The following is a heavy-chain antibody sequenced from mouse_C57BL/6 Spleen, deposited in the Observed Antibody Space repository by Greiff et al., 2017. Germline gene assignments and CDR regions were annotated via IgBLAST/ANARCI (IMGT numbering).Heavy chain of an antibody. CDR1: GFTFSDYG. V-gene: IGHV5-17*01. Sequence: EVKVEESGGGLVKPGGSLKLSCAASGFTFSDYGMHWVRQAPEKGLEWVAYISSGSSTIYYADTVKGRFPISRDNAKNTLFLQMTSLRSEDTAMYYCARDEGYYWGQGTTLTVSS. CDR2: ISSGSSTI. CDR3: ARDEGYY. J-gene: IGHJ2*01.